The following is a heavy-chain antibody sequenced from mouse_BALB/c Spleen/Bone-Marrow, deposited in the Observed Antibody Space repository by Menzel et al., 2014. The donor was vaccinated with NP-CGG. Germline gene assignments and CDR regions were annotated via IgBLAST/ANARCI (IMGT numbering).Heavy chain of an antibody. Sequence: VQLKESGAELVKPGASVKLSCTASGFNIKDTYMHWVKQRPEQGLEWIGRIDPANGNTKYDPKFQGKATITADTSSNTAYLQVSSLTSEDTAVYYCARYYCGSSCFDYWGQGTTLTVSS. CDR1: GFNIKDTY. V-gene: IGHV14-3*02. CDR2: IDPANGNT. J-gene: IGHJ2*01. CDR3: ARYYCGSSCFDY. D-gene: IGHD1-1*01.